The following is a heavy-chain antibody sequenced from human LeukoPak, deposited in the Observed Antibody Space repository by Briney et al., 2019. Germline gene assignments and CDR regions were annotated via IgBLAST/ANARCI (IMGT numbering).Heavy chain of an antibody. J-gene: IGHJ4*02. CDR1: GGSISSGDYS. Sequence: PSETLSLTCAVSGGSISSGDYSWSWIRQPPGKGLEWIGYIYHSGITYYNPSLKSRVTISVDRSKNQFSLKLSSVTAADTAVYYCARGYDILTGHDYFDYWGQGTLVTVSS. CDR3: ARGYDILTGHDYFDY. D-gene: IGHD3-9*01. V-gene: IGHV4-30-2*01. CDR2: IYHSGIT.